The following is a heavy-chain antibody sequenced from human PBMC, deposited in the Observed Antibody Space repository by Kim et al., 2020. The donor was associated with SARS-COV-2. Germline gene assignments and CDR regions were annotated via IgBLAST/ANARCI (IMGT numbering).Heavy chain of an antibody. Sequence: ASVKVSCKTSGHFFNRDSIHWVRQAPGQGLEWMGGIDCGNGNTIYSQKFQGRVTFTTDTSASTAYMELSFLRSEDSAVYYCLGGFYFDYWGQGTLVTVSS. J-gene: IGHJ4*02. CDR3: LGGFYFDY. CDR2: IDCGNGNT. CDR1: GHFFNRDS. D-gene: IGHD3-16*01. V-gene: IGHV1-3*01.